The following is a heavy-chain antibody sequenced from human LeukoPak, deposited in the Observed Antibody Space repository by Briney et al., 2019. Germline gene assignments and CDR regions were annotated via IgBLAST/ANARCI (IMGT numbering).Heavy chain of an antibody. CDR3: ARGFNDFWSGSQLEY. J-gene: IGHJ4*02. D-gene: IGHD3-3*01. CDR2: IDPDGTTT. CDR1: GVSFGYYW. V-gene: IGHV3-74*01. Sequence: PGGSLRLSCVASGVSFGYYWMHWVRQSPGKGLVWVSRIDPDGTTTHYAESVKGRFTISRDNSKSTVYLEINSLRSEDTAIYYCARGFNDFWSGSQLEYWGQGTLVTVSS.